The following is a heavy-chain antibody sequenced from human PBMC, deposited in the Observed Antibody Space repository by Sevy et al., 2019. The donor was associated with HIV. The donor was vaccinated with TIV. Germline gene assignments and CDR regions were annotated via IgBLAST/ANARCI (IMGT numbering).Heavy chain of an antibody. Sequence: ASVKVSCKVSGYTLTELSIHWVRQAPGKGLEWMGGFDPEDGETIYAQKFQGSVTMTEDTSTDTAYMELSSLRSEDTAVYVSATSPDYYDSSRDAFDIWGQGTMVTVSS. CDR3: ATSPDYYDSSRDAFDI. J-gene: IGHJ3*02. CDR1: GYTLTELS. CDR2: FDPEDGET. D-gene: IGHD3-22*01. V-gene: IGHV1-24*01.